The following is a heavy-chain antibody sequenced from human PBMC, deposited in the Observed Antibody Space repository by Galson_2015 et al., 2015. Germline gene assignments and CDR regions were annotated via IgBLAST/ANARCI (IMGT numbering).Heavy chain of an antibody. CDR2: ISSSGSTI. D-gene: IGHD5-18*01. Sequence: SLRLSCAASGFTFSSYEMNWVRQAPGKGLEWVSYISSSGSTIYYADSVKGRFTISRDNAKNSLYLQMNSLRAEDTAVYYCARAWGYSYGYGAPCDYWGQGTLVTVSS. V-gene: IGHV3-48*03. CDR3: ARAWGYSYGYGAPCDY. CDR1: GFTFSSYE. J-gene: IGHJ4*02.